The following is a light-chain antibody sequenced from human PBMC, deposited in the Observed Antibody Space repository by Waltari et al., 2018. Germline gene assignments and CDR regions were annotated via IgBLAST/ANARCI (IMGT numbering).Light chain of an antibody. CDR3: QQYYSTPFT. V-gene: IGKV4-1*01. Sequence: DIVMTQSPDSLAVSLGERATINCKSSQSVLYSSNNTNYLAWYQQKPGQPPKLLIYWASTRESGVPDRFSCSGSGTDFTLTISSLQAEDVAVYYCQQYYSTPFTFGPGTKVDIK. CDR2: WAS. CDR1: QSVLYSSNNTNY. J-gene: IGKJ3*01.